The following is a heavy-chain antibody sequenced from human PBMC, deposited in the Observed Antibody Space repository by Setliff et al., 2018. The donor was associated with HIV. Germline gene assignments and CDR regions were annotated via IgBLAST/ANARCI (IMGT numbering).Heavy chain of an antibody. V-gene: IGHV1-18*01. J-gene: IGHJ4*02. CDR1: GYNYYSYS. Sequence: ASVKVSCKASGYNYYSYSISWVRQAPGQGLEWLAWIGGYVGDTHSAPNFRGRVTVTQDASRATAYMELRNLRSDDTAIYYCVRDERRAAGGTTGYFDLWGQGTLVTVS. D-gene: IGHD6-13*01. CDR2: IGGYVGDT. CDR3: VRDERRAAGGTTGYFDL.